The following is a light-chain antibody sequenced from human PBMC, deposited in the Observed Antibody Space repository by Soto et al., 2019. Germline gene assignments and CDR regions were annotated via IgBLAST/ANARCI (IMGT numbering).Light chain of an antibody. CDR2: GAS. V-gene: IGKV3-20*01. Sequence: VLPQSPGTLSLSPGARSTLSCPASPPVSSSYLAWYQQKPGQAHRLLIYGASSRATGIPDRFSGSGSGTDFTLTISRLEPEEFAVYYCQQYGSSPWTVGQGTKVDIK. CDR3: QQYGSSPWT. CDR1: PPVSSSY. J-gene: IGKJ1*01.